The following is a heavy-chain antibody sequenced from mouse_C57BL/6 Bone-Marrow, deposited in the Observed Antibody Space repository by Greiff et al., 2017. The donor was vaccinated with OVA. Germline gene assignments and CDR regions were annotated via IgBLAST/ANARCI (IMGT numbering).Heavy chain of an antibody. V-gene: IGHV1-55*01. D-gene: IGHD1-1*01. Sequence: QVQLQQSGAELVKPGASVKMSCKASGYTFTSYWITWVKQRPGQGLEWIGDIYPGSGSTNYNEKFKSKATLTVDTSSSTAYMQRSSLTSKDSAVYYCARETTVAGFDVWGTGTTVTVSS. CDR2: IYPGSGST. CDR1: GYTFTSYW. CDR3: ARETTVAGFDV. J-gene: IGHJ1*03.